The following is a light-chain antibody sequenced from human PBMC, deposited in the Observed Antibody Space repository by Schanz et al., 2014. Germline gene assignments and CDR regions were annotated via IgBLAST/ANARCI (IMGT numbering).Light chain of an antibody. CDR3: ATWDDGLTARV. J-gene: IGLJ3*02. V-gene: IGLV1-44*01. Sequence: QSVLTQPPSASGTPGQTVTISCSGDISNIGSNTVNWYQQLPGTAPKLLIYTNNQRPSGVPDRFSGSKSGTSASLAISGLQSDDEADYYCATWDDGLTARVFGGGTKVTVL. CDR1: ISNIGSNT. CDR2: TNN.